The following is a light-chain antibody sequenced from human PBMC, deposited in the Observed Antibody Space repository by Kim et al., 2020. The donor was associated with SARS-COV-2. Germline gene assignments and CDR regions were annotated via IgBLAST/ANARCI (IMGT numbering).Light chain of an antibody. V-gene: IGKV1-39*01. CDR1: QSISSY. Sequence: SVGDRVTITCRASQSISSYLNWYQQKPGKAPKLLIYAASSLQSGVPSRFSGSGSGTDFTLTISSLQTEDLANYYCQQSYSTPWTIGQGTKVDIK. CDR3: QQSYSTPWT. CDR2: AAS. J-gene: IGKJ1*01.